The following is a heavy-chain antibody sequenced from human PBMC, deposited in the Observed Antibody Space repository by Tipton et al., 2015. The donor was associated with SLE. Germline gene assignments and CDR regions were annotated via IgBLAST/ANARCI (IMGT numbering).Heavy chain of an antibody. J-gene: IGHJ3*02. Sequence: QLVQSGPEVKKPWASVKVSCKASGHTFTSYYMHWVRQAPGQGLEWMGMINPGGDSTNNAQKFQGRLTMTRDTSTSTVYMELSSLRSEDTAVYYCASNGQRLNAFDIWGQGTMVTVSS. V-gene: IGHV1-46*01. CDR1: GHTFTSYY. D-gene: IGHD2-8*01. CDR2: INPGGDST. CDR3: ASNGQRLNAFDI.